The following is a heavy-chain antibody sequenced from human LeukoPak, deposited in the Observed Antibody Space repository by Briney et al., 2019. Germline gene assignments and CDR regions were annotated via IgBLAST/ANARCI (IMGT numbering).Heavy chain of an antibody. V-gene: IGHV1-69*05. Sequence: SVKVSCKASGGTFIKFGISWVRQAPGEGREWMGGIIPMFGAANYAQKFQGRVTITTDESTTTAHMELISLTSDDTAVYFCATEGPNYYMDVWGKGTTVTVSS. CDR2: IIPMFGAA. CDR1: GGTFIKFG. CDR3: ATEGPNYYMDV. J-gene: IGHJ6*03.